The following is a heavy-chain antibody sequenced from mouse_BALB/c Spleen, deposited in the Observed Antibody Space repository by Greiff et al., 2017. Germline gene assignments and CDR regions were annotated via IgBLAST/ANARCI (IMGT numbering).Heavy chain of an antibody. CDR3: ARGQTGTRYYFDY. CDR1: GFTFSSYT. Sequence: EVKLMESGGGLVKPGGSLKLSCAASGFTFSSYTMSWVRQTPEKRLEWVATISSGGSYTYYPDTVKGRFTISRDNAKNTLYLQMSSLKSEDTAMYYCARGQTGTRYYFDYWGQGTTLTVSS. CDR2: ISSGGSYT. J-gene: IGHJ2*01. D-gene: IGHD4-1*01. V-gene: IGHV5-6-4*01.